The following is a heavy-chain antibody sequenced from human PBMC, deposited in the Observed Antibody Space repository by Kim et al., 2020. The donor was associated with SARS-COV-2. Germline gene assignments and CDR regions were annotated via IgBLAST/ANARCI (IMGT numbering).Heavy chain of an antibody. V-gene: IGHV3-30-3*01. CDR3: AREEYSYGYGISYYYYYGMDV. CDR1: GFTFSSYA. Sequence: GGSLRLSCAASGFTFSSYAMHWVRQAPGKGLEWVAVISYDGSNKYYADSVKGRFTISRDNSKNTLYLQMNSLRAEDTAVYYCAREEYSYGYGISYYYYYGMDVWGQGTTVTVSS. D-gene: IGHD5-18*01. CDR2: ISYDGSNK. J-gene: IGHJ6*02.